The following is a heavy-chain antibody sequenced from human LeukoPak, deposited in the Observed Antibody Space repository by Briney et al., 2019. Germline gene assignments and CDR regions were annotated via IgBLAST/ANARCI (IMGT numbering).Heavy chain of an antibody. CDR1: GGSISSGDYY. D-gene: IGHD2-21*02. CDR3: ARDLIDCGGDCYLFDY. Sequence: SETLSLTCTVSGGSISSGDYYWSWIRQPPGKGLEWIGYIYYSGSTYYNPSLKSRVTISVDTSKNQFSLKLSSVTAADTAVYYCARDLIDCGGDCYLFDYWGQGTLVTVSS. V-gene: IGHV4-30-4*02. CDR2: IYYSGST. J-gene: IGHJ4*02.